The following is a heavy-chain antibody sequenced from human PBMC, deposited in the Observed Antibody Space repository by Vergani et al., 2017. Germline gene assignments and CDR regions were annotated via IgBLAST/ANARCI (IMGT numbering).Heavy chain of an antibody. Sequence: QVQLVESGGGGVQRGGSLRLSCATSGFTLSNYDMQWIRQGPGKGLEFVAFIQFDGSNQYYADSVKGRFTLPRDFSKNTLYLQMNSLRTDDTATYYCAKHFRGWGIDYWGQGTQVIVSS. V-gene: IGHV3-30*02. CDR3: AKHFRGWGIDY. J-gene: IGHJ4*02. D-gene: IGHD3-16*01. CDR1: GFTLSNYD. CDR2: IQFDGSNQ.